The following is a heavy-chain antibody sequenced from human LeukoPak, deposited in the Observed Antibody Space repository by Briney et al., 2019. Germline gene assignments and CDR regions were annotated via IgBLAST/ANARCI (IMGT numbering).Heavy chain of an antibody. CDR2: ISWNSGSI. CDR1: GFTFDDYA. J-gene: IGHJ6*03. Sequence: PGGSLRLSCAASGFTFDDYAMHWVRQAPGKGLEWVSGISWNSGSIGYADSVKGRFTISRDNAKNSLYLQMNSLRAEDTALYYCAKSAPGGDSHMDVWGKGTTVTISS. CDR3: AKSAPGGDSHMDV. V-gene: IGHV3-9*01. D-gene: IGHD4-23*01.